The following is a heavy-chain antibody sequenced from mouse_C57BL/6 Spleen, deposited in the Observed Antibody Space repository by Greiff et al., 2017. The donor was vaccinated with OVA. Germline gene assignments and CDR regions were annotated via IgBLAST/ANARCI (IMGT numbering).Heavy chain of an antibody. J-gene: IGHJ3*01. CDR1: GYAFRSYW. V-gene: IGHV1-80*01. CDR3: AREGLSPFAY. Sequence: VHLVESGAELVKPGASVTISCKASGYAFRSYWMNWVKQRPGQGLEWLGQLYPGDGDTNYNGKFKGKATLTADKSSSTAYMQLSSLTSEDSAVYVCAREGLSPFAYWGQGTLVTVSA. CDR2: LYPGDGDT. D-gene: IGHD2-2*01.